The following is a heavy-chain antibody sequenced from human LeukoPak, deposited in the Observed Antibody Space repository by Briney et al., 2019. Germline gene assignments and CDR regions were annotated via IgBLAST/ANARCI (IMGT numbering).Heavy chain of an antibody. V-gene: IGHV3-53*01. CDR1: GFTVSSNY. CDR3: ARDDAGAPFDY. CDR2: IYSGGST. D-gene: IGHD1-26*01. Sequence: GGSLRLSCAASGFTVSSNYMNWVRQAPGKGLEWVSVIYSGGSTYYADSVKGRFTISRDNAQNSLYLQMNSLRAEDTAVYYCARDDAGAPFDYWGQGTLVTVSS. J-gene: IGHJ4*02.